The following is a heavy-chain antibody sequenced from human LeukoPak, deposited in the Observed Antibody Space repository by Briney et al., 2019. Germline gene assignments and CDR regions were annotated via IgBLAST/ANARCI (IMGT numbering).Heavy chain of an antibody. Sequence: PGGSLRLSCAASEFTFSDYYMSWIRQAPGKGLEWVSYINSSGSTIYYADSVKGRFTISRDNAKNSLYLQMNSLRAEDTAVYYCARDVPAYCGGDCYGSNDYWGQGTLVTVSS. D-gene: IGHD2-21*02. CDR1: EFTFSDYY. CDR3: ARDVPAYCGGDCYGSNDY. J-gene: IGHJ4*02. CDR2: INSSGSTI. V-gene: IGHV3-11*04.